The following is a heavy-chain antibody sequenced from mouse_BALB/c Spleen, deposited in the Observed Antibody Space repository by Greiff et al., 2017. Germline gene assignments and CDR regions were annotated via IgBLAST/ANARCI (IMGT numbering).Heavy chain of an antibody. CDR1: GFTFSDYY. D-gene: IGHD2-14*01. CDR3: ARSRYYRYDGTSAY. J-gene: IGHJ3*01. Sequence: EVQLVESGGGLVKPGGSLKLSCAASGFTFSDYYMYWVRQTPEKRLEWVATISDGGSYTYYPDSVKGRFTISRDNAKNNLYLQMSSLKSEDTAMYYCARSRYYRYDGTSAYWGQGTLVTVSA. CDR2: ISDGGSYT. V-gene: IGHV5-4*02.